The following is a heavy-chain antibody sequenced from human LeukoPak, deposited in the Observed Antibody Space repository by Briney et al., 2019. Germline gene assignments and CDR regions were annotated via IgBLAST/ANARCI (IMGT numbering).Heavy chain of an antibody. CDR1: GYTFTSSG. Sequence: ASVKVSCKASGYTFTSSGLSWVPQAPGQGLEWMGWISTFNRDTNYAEKFQGRVTMTTDTSTSTAYMELRTLRSDDTAVYYCARSPRAYGDSDYWGQGTLVTVSS. D-gene: IGHD4-17*01. CDR2: ISTFNRDT. V-gene: IGHV1-18*01. J-gene: IGHJ4*02. CDR3: ARSPRAYGDSDY.